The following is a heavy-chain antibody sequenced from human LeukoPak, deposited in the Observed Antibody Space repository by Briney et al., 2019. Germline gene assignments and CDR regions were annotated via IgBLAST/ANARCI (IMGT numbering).Heavy chain of an antibody. CDR2: ISTNSDYI. J-gene: IGHJ4*02. CDR3: GRTLNGVPDY. CDR1: GFSFSTYT. Sequence: PGGSLRLSCATSGFSFSTYTMNWVRQAPGKGLAWVSSISTNSDYIYYADSVKGRFTISRDNAKTSLFLQMNSRTADDTAVYYCGRTLNGVPDYWGQGTLVTVSS. V-gene: IGHV3-21*01. D-gene: IGHD2-8*01.